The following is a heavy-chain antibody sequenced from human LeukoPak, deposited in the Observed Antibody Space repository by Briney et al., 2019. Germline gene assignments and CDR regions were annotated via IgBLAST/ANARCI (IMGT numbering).Heavy chain of an antibody. CDR3: ARDLSDTAMGEGSDP. CDR1: GYTFTSYG. D-gene: IGHD5-18*01. J-gene: IGHJ5*02. V-gene: IGHV1-18*01. Sequence: ASVKVSCKASGYTFTSYGISWVRQAPGQGLEWMGWISAYNGNTNYAQKLQGRVTMTTDTSTSTAYMELRSLRSDDTAVYYCARDLSDTAMGEGSDPWGQGTLVTVSS. CDR2: ISAYNGNT.